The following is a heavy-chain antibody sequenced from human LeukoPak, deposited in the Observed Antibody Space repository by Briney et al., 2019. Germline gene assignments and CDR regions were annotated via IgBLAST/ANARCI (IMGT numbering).Heavy chain of an antibody. D-gene: IGHD2-8*01. CDR3: SRENGAFAPFGF. J-gene: IGHJ4*02. CDR1: GGSISTTNW. Sequence: RTSETLSLTCGASGGSISTTNWWSWVRQPPGQGLEWTGEISLSGLTNYSPSLNSRVTMSLDKPKNQLSLNLSSVTPADTAVYYCSRENGAFAPFGFWGQGTLVIVPS. V-gene: IGHV4-4*02. CDR2: ISLSGLT.